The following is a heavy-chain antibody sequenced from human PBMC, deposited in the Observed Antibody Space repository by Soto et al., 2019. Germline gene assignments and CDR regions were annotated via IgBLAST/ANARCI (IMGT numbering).Heavy chain of an antibody. CDR3: AAGIGEWWDFDY. Sequence: QVQLQESGPGLVKPSQTLSLTCTVSGGSISSGGYYWSWIRQHPGKGLEWIGYIYYSGSTYYNPSLKSRVTISVDTAKNQFSLKLSSGTAADTAVYYCAAGIGEWWDFDYWGQGTLVTVSS. J-gene: IGHJ4*02. D-gene: IGHD3-10*01. V-gene: IGHV4-31*03. CDR1: GGSISSGGYY. CDR2: IYYSGST.